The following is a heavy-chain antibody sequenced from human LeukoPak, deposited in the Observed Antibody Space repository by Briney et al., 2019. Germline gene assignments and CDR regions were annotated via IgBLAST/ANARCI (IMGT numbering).Heavy chain of an antibody. V-gene: IGHV3-48*03. CDR1: GFTLSSYE. D-gene: IGHD6-13*01. Sequence: GGSLRLSCAASGFTLSSYEMNWVRQAPGKGREWVSYISSSGSTIYYADSVKGRFTISRDNAKNSLYLQMNSLRAEDTAVYYCARVGVYSSSWPVSDYWGQGTLVTVSS. J-gene: IGHJ4*02. CDR3: ARVGVYSSSWPVSDY. CDR2: ISSSGSTI.